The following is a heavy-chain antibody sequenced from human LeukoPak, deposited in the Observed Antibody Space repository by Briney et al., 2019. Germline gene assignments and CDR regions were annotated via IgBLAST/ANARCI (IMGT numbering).Heavy chain of an antibody. V-gene: IGHV4-39*01. Sequence: PSETLSLTCTVSGVSISSSNSYWGWIRQPPGNGLEWIANIYYSGSTYYSPSLKSRVTISVDTSKNQFFLKLSSVTAADTAVYYCANLISPGWFDPRGQGTLVTVSS. CDR3: ANLISPGWFDP. J-gene: IGHJ5*02. CDR2: IYYSGST. CDR1: GVSISSSNSY. D-gene: IGHD1-14*01.